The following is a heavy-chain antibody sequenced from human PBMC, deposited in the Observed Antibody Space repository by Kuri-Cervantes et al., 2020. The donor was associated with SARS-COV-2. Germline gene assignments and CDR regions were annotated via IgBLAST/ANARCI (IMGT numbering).Heavy chain of an antibody. Sequence: SVKVSCKASGGTINNFLIDWVRQAPGQGPEWMGGITPVFGSTNYAEEFQDRVTITADETTNTVYMELNNLRFDDTAAYYCAREASGNNARTHFDLWGQGTLVTVSS. V-gene: IGHV1-69*13. CDR3: AREASGNNARTHFDL. D-gene: IGHD1/OR15-1a*01. J-gene: IGHJ4*02. CDR2: ITPVFGST. CDR1: GGTINNFL.